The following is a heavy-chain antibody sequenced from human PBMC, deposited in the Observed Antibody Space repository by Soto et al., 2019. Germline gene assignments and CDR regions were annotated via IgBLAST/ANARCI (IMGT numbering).Heavy chain of an antibody. D-gene: IGHD2-15*01. V-gene: IGHV3-23*01. CDR1: GFTFSSYA. J-gene: IGHJ4*02. Sequence: CLRLSCAASGFTFSSYAMSWVRQAPWKGLEWVSAISGSGGSTYYADSVKGRFTISRDNSKNTLYLQMNSLRAEDTAVYYCAKDPQYCSGGSCYPNWGQGTLVTVSS. CDR2: ISGSGGST. CDR3: AKDPQYCSGGSCYPN.